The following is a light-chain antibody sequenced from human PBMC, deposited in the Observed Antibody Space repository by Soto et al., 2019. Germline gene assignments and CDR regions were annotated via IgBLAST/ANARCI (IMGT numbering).Light chain of an antibody. CDR3: QQYNSWPL. V-gene: IGKV3-15*01. CDR2: GAS. J-gene: IGKJ5*01. CDR1: QSVSSN. Sequence: EIVMTQSPAILHVSPGERATLSCRASQSVSSNLAWYQQKPGQALSLLIYGASTRATGIPARFSGSVSGTEFSLTISSLQSEDFAVYYCQQYNSWPLFGQGTRLEIK.